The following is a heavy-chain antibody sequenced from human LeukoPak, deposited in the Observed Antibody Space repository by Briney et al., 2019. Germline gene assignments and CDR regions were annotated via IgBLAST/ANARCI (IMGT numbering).Heavy chain of an antibody. Sequence: GGSLRLSCAASGFTFSSYSMNWVRQAPGKGLEWVSYISSSSSTIYYAGSVKGRFTISRDNAKNSLYLQMNSLRAEDTAVYYCARIEKSGVVAASDYWGQGTLVTVSS. CDR3: ARIEKSGVVAASDY. J-gene: IGHJ4*02. CDR1: GFTFSSYS. CDR2: ISSSSSTI. D-gene: IGHD2-15*01. V-gene: IGHV3-48*04.